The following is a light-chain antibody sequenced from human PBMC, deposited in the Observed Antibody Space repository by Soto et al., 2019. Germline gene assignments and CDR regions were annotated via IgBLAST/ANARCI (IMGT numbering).Light chain of an antibody. CDR1: QSISSY. V-gene: IGKV1-39*01. CDR2: AAS. J-gene: IGKJ4*01. Sequence: DIQMTQSPSSLSASVGDRVTITCRASQSISSYLNWYQQKPGKAPKLLISAASSLQSGVQSRFSGSGSGTDFTLTISSLQPEAFATYYCQRRFRTPLTFGGGTKVEIK. CDR3: QRRFRTPLT.